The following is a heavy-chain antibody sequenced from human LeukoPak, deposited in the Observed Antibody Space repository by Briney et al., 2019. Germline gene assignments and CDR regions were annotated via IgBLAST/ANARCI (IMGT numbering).Heavy chain of an antibody. D-gene: IGHD3-10*01. Sequence: GGSLRLSCAASGFTPSSYWMSWVRQAPGKGLEWVANIKQDGSEKYYVDSVKGRFTISRDNAKNSLYLQMNSLRAEDTAVYYCARDSGYYYGSGSYFINYYMDVWGKGTTVTVSS. CDR3: ARDSGYYYGSGSYFINYYMDV. CDR1: GFTPSSYW. J-gene: IGHJ6*03. CDR2: IKQDGSEK. V-gene: IGHV3-7*01.